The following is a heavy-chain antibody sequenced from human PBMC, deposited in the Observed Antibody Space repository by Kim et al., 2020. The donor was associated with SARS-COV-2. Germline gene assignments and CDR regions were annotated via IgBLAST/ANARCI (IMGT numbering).Heavy chain of an antibody. Sequence: GGSLRLSCVASGFTFSSYWMHWVRQAPGKGLVWVSRVNSSGGSTSYADSVKGRFTISRDNAKNTLYLQMNSLRAEDTAVYYCASLSTGYGCGKFDYWCLG. V-gene: IGHV3-74*01. CDR3: ASLSTGYGCGKFDY. D-gene: IGHD2-21*01. CDR2: VNSSGGST. J-gene: IGHJ4*02. CDR1: GFTFSSYW.